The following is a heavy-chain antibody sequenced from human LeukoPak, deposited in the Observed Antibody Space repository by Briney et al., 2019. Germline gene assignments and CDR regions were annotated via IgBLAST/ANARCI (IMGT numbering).Heavy chain of an antibody. CDR2: IYHSGST. V-gene: IGHV4-38-2*02. CDR3: ARGEGYYYYMDV. Sequence: SETLSLTCTVSGYSISSGYYWGWIRQPPGKGLEWIGSIYHSGSTYYNPSLKSRVTISVDTSKNQFSLKLSSVTAADTAVYYCARGEGYYYYMDVWGKGTTVTVSS. J-gene: IGHJ6*03. CDR1: GYSISSGYY.